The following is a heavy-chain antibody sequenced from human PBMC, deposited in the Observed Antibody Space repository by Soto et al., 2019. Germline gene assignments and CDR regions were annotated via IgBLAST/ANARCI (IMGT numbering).Heavy chain of an antibody. CDR3: ARDLYDFWSGLAGPYYFDD. CDR2: ISAYNGNT. Sequence: ASVKVSCKASGYTFTSYGISWVRQAPGQGLEWMGWISAYNGNTNYAQKLQGRVTMTTDTSTSTAYMELRSLRSDDTAVYYCARDLYDFWSGLAGPYYFDDWGQGTLVTVSS. V-gene: IGHV1-18*01. J-gene: IGHJ4*02. CDR1: GYTFTSYG. D-gene: IGHD3-3*01.